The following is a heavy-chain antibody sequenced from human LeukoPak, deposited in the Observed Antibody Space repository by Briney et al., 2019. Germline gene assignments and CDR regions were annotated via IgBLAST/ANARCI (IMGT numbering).Heavy chain of an antibody. CDR1: GGSISHYY. Sequence: PSETLSLTCTVSGGSISHYYWSWIRQPAGKGLEWIGRIDPSGSDNYNPSLKSRVSLSLDTFNSQFSLKLTSVTAADTAVYYCARGSYDSSGYYSFDYWGQGTLVTVSS. CDR3: ARGSYDSSGYYSFDY. J-gene: IGHJ4*02. CDR2: IDPSGSD. V-gene: IGHV4-4*07. D-gene: IGHD3-22*01.